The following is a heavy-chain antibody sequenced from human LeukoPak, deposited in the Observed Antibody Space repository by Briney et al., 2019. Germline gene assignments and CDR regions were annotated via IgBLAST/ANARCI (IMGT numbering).Heavy chain of an antibody. CDR2: IIPILGIA. Sequence: SVKASCKASGGTFSSYTISWVRQAPGQGLEWMGRIIPILGIANYAQKFQGRVTITADKSTSTAYMELSSLRSEDTAVYYCARGVEYSSSSLGYWGQGTLVTVSS. D-gene: IGHD6-6*01. V-gene: IGHV1-69*02. CDR1: GGTFSSYT. CDR3: ARGVEYSSSSLGY. J-gene: IGHJ4*02.